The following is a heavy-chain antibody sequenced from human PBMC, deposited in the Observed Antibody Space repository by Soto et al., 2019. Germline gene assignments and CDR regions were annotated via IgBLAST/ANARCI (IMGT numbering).Heavy chain of an antibody. CDR1: GYTFTSYG. D-gene: IGHD3-3*01. CDR3: ARDTIFGVVIISDY. Sequence: ASVKVSCKASGYTFTSYGISWVRQAPGQGLEWMGWISAYNGNTNYAQKLQGRVTMTTATSTSTAYMELRSLRSDDTAVYYCARDTIFGVVIISDYWGQGTLVTVSS. J-gene: IGHJ4*02. V-gene: IGHV1-18*01. CDR2: ISAYNGNT.